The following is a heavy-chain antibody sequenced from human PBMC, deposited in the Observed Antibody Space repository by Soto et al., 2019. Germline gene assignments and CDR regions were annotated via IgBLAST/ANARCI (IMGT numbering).Heavy chain of an antibody. CDR3: ATAEVDY. J-gene: IGHJ4*02. Sequence: EVQLVESGGGLVQPGGSLRLSCAVSGFPFANHWMHWVRQAPGKGLEWVSRTTSDGATRDYADSVKGRFTVSRDNAKNTLYLHMNSLRAEDTAVYYCATAEVDYWGPGTLVTVSS. CDR1: GFPFANHW. V-gene: IGHV3-74*01. CDR2: TTSDGATR.